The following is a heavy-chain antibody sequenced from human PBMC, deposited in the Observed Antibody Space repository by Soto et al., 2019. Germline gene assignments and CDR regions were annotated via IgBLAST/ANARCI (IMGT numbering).Heavy chain of an antibody. CDR2: ISGSGGST. J-gene: IGHJ4*02. V-gene: IGHV3-23*01. CDR1: EFTFSNFA. Sequence: EVQLLESGGGLVQPGGSLRLSCAASEFTFSNFAMGWVRQAPGKGLEWVSGISGSGGSTYYADPGKGRFTNSRDNSKNTLYVQLNSLRAEDTALYYWAKVPSKGPGNRDSFDSWGQGTLVTVSS. CDR3: AKVPSKGPGNRDSFDS.